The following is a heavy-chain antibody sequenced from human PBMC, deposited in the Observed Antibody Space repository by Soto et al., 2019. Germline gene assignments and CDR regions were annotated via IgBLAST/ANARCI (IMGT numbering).Heavy chain of an antibody. V-gene: IGHV4-59*08. Sequence: QVQLQESGPGLVKPSETLSLTCTVSGGSISSYYWSWIRQPPGKGLEWIGYIYYSGSTNYNPSLKSRVTIPVDTSKNQFSLKLSSVTAGDTAVYYCAGMTGGAVAKFDCWGQGTLVTVSS. CDR3: AGMTGGAVAKFDC. D-gene: IGHD6-19*01. J-gene: IGHJ4*02. CDR1: GGSISSYY. CDR2: IYYSGST.